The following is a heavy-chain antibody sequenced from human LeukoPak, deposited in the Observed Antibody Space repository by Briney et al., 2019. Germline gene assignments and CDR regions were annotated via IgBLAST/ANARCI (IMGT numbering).Heavy chain of an antibody. CDR2: ISSSGTTI. CDR3: AYGSGSYYNDGYYFDH. J-gene: IGHJ4*02. D-gene: IGHD3-10*01. CDR1: GFTFSSYS. V-gene: IGHV3-48*01. Sequence: GGSLRPSCAASGFTFSSYSMNWVRQAPGKGLEWVSYISSSGTTIYHADSVKGRFTISRDNAKNSLYLQMNSLRAEDTAVYYCAYGSGSYYNDGYYFDHWGQGTLVTVSS.